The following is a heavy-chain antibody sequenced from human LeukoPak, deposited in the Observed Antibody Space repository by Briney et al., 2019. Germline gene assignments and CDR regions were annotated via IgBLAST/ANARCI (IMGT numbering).Heavy chain of an antibody. V-gene: IGHV4-34*01. D-gene: IGHD5-24*01. CDR1: GGSFSGYY. J-gene: IGHJ4*02. CDR2: INHSGST. Sequence: SETLSLTCAVYGGSFSGYYWSWIRQPPGKGLEWIGEINHSGSTNYNPSLKSRVTISVDTSKNQFSLKLSSVTAADTAVYYCARGLSRDGYNWDYWGQGTQVTVSS. CDR3: ARGLSRDGYNWDY.